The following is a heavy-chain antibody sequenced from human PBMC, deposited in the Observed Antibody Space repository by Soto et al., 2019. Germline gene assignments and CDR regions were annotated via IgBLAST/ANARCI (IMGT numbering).Heavy chain of an antibody. CDR2: IYYSGST. CDR1: GGSISSSSYY. V-gene: IGHV4-39*01. Sequence: SETLSLTCTVSGGSISSSSYYWGWIRQPPGKGLEWIGSIYYSGSTYYNPSLKSRVTISVDTSKNQFSLKLSSVTAADTAVYYCARHDGGVAATRYDAFDIWGKGTMVTVSS. J-gene: IGHJ3*02. D-gene: IGHD2-15*01. CDR3: ARHDGGVAATRYDAFDI.